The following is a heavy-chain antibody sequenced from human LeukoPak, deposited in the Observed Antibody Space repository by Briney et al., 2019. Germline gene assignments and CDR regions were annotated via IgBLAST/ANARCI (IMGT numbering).Heavy chain of an antibody. V-gene: IGHV3-33*06. CDR3: AKDAQRGVDYSNSLEH. J-gene: IGHJ4*02. CDR1: GFTFSHYG. D-gene: IGHD4-11*01. Sequence: QPGGSLRLSCAASGFTFSHYGMHWVRQAPGRGLEWVAVIWSDGSNKYYADSVKGRFTISRDNFKNTVSLQMNSLRAEDTALYYCAKDAQRGVDYSNSLEHWGQGALVTVSS. CDR2: IWSDGSNK.